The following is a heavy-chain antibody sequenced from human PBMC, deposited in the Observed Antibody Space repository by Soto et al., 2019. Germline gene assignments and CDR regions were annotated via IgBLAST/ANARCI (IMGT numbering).Heavy chain of an antibody. CDR2: INHSGST. J-gene: IGHJ4*02. CDR1: GGSFSGYY. V-gene: IGHV4-34*01. CDR3: ARGPGVTWLDY. D-gene: IGHD6-19*01. Sequence: SETLSLTCAVYGGSFSGYYWSWIRQPPGKGLEWIGEINHSGSTNYNPSLKSLVTISVDTSKNQFSLKLSSVTAADTAVYYCARGPGVTWLDYWGQGTLVTVSS.